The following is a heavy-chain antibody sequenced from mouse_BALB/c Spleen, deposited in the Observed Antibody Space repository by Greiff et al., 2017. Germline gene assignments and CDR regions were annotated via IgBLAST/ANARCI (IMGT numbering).Heavy chain of an antibody. CDR1: GYTFTDYN. V-gene: IGHV1-18*01. CDR2: INPNNGGT. D-gene: IGHD1-1*01. J-gene: IGHJ2*01. CDR3: ARHYGSSWDFDY. Sequence: EVQLQQSGPELVKPGASVKIPCKASGYTFTDYNMDWVKQSHGKSLEWIGDINPNNGGTIYNQKFKGKATLTVDKSSSTAYMELRSLTSEDTAVYYCARHYGSSWDFDYWGQGTTLTVSS.